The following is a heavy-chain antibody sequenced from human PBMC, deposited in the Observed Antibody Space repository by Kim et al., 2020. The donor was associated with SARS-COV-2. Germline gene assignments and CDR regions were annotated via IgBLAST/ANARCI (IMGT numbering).Heavy chain of an antibody. J-gene: IGHJ6*02. CDR2: ISAYNGNT. V-gene: IGHV1-18*01. CDR1: GYTFTSYG. CDR3: ARDRERMATIMGYYYYYGMDV. D-gene: IGHD5-12*01. Sequence: ASVKVSCKASGYTFTSYGISWVRQAPGQGLEWMGWISAYNGNTNYAQKLQGRVTMTTDTSTSTAYMELRSLRSDDTAVYYCARDRERMATIMGYYYYYGMDVWGQGTTVTVSS.